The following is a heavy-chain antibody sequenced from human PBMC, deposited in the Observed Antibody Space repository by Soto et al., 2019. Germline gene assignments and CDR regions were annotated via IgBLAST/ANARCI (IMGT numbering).Heavy chain of an antibody. D-gene: IGHD3-3*01. Sequence: PGESLKISCKGFGYSFTTYWIGWVIQKPRKGLEWMGIIYPGDSDTRYSPSFQGQVTISADTSISTVYLQLSRLKAADTALYYCGRRDFSEYMEVWGEATTVTVSS. CDR3: GRRDFSEYMEV. V-gene: IGHV5-51*01. J-gene: IGHJ6*03. CDR2: IYPGDSDT. CDR1: GYSFTTYW.